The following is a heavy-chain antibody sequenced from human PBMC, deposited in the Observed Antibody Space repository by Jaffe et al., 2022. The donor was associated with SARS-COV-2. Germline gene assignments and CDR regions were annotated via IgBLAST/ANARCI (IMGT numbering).Heavy chain of an antibody. Sequence: QVQLVESGGDVVQSGRSLRLSCKASGFTFRSYGMHWVRQAPGKGLEWVAVIWSDGSDKYSTDSVKGRFTISRDNSKNMLFLQMNGLRAEDTAVYYCARDRGSGSYFFDYWGLGTLVTVSS. V-gene: IGHV3-33*01. CDR3: ARDRGSGSYFFDY. CDR2: IWSDGSDK. J-gene: IGHJ4*02. CDR1: GFTFRSYG. D-gene: IGHD6-19*01.